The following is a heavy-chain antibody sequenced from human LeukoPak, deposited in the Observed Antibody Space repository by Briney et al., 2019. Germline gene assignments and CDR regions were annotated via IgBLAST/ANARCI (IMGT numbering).Heavy chain of an antibody. J-gene: IGHJ4*02. CDR3: VQARRKVDY. D-gene: IGHD6-6*01. Sequence: GGAVTVSCRAAGDTFTGYYMQWVGRAPGEGVEGMGWINPKSGGTSYAQKFPGRVTMTRHTSISTAYMELSRLRSDATTVYYCVQARRKVDYSGPGTLVTVSS. CDR2: INPKSGGT. V-gene: IGHV1-2*02. CDR1: GDTFTGYY.